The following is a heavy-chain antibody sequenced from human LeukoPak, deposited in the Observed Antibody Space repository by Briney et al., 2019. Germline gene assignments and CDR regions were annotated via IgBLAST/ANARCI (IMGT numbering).Heavy chain of an antibody. CDR1: GYTFTGYY. V-gene: IGHV1-2*02. CDR2: INPNSGGT. J-gene: IGHJ4*02. Sequence: ASVKVSCKASGYTFTGYYMHWVRQAPGQGLEWMGWINPNSGGTNYAQKFQGRVTMTRDTSISTAYMELSRPRSDDTAVYYCAKGARYCSGGSCYPSYFDYWGQGTLVTVSS. CDR3: AKGARYCSGGSCYPSYFDY. D-gene: IGHD2-15*01.